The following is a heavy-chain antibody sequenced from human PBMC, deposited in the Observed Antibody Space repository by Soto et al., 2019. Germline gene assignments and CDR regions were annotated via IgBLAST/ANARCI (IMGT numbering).Heavy chain of an antibody. CDR2: IIPILGIA. D-gene: IGHD2-15*01. CDR3: ACSGGSCYSFNY. V-gene: IGHV1-69*02. J-gene: IGHJ4*02. Sequence: QVPLVQSGAEVKKPGSSVKVSCKASGGTFSSYTISWVRQAPGQGLEWMGRIIPILGIANYAQKFQGRVTITADKSTSTAYMELSSLRSEDTAVYYCACSGGSCYSFNYWGQGTLVTVSS. CDR1: GGTFSSYT.